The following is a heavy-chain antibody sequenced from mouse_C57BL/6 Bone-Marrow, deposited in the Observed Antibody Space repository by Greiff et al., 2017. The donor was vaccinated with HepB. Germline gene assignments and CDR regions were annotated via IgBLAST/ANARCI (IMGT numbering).Heavy chain of an antibody. D-gene: IGHD1-1*01. CDR3: AAYYYGSSYYFDY. CDR2: IDPEDGET. J-gene: IGHJ2*01. V-gene: IGHV14-2*01. CDR1: GFNIKDYY. Sequence: VQLKQSGAELVKPGASVKLSCTASGFNIKDYYMHWVKQRTEQGLEWIGRIDPEDGETKYAPKFQGKDTITADTSSNTAYLQLSSLTSEDTAVYYCAAYYYGSSYYFDYWGQGTTLTVSS.